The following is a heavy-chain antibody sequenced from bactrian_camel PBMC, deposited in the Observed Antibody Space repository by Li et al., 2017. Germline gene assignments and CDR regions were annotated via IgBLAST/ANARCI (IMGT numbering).Heavy chain of an antibody. D-gene: IGHD5*01. CDR1: GIATTSYFATYW. Sequence: QLVESGGGLVQPGGSLRLACAASGIATTSYFATYWMSWVRQAPGKGLEWLSAIDWSGDSTNYADSVKGRFTISRVGGKNTVYLQMNSLKPEDTAVYFCAARDGLGTSFAAFGYWGQGTQVTVS. CDR3: AARDGLGTSFAAFGY. V-gene: IGHV3S25*01. CDR2: IDWSGDST. J-gene: IGHJ6*01.